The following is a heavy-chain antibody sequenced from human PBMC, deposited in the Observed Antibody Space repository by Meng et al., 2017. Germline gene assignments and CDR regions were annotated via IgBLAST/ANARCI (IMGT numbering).Heavy chain of an antibody. CDR2: INDDGSST. CDR1: GFTFSTYN. D-gene: IGHD3/OR15-3a*01. J-gene: IGHJ4*02. V-gene: IGHV3-74*01. CDR3: ARDLNWVVRDY. Sequence: EVQVVESGGGLVKPGGSLRLSCAASGFTFSTYNMHWVRQAPGKGLVWVSRINDDGSSTTYTDSVRGRFTISRDNAKNTLYLQMNSLRAEDTAVYYCARDLNWVVRDYWGQGTLVTVSS.